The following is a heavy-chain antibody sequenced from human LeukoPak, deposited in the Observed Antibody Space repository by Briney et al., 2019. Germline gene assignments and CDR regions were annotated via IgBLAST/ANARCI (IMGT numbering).Heavy chain of an antibody. J-gene: IGHJ4*02. Sequence: GGSLRLSCAASGFTFSSYAMSWVRQAPGKGLEWVSAISGSGGSTYYADSVKGRFTISRDNSKNTLYLQMNSLRAEDTAVYYCAKGSDCSSTSCYSFDYWGQGTLVTVSS. CDR1: GFTFSSYA. CDR2: ISGSGGST. D-gene: IGHD2-2*01. CDR3: AKGSDCSSTSCYSFDY. V-gene: IGHV3-23*01.